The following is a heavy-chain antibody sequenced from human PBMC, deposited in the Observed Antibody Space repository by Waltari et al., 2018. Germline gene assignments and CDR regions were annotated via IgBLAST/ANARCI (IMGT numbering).Heavy chain of an antibody. CDR2: IRSKAYGGTT. V-gene: IGHV3-49*04. CDR3: TREEEGDYGDYAWGFAFDI. D-gene: IGHD4-17*01. Sequence: EVQLVESGGGLVQPGRSLRLSCTASGFTFGDYAMSWVRQAPGKGLEGVGFIRSKAYGGTTEYAASVKGRFTISRDDSKSIAYLQMNSLKTEDTAVYYCTREEEGDYGDYAWGFAFDIWGQGTMVTVSS. CDR1: GFTFGDYA. J-gene: IGHJ3*02.